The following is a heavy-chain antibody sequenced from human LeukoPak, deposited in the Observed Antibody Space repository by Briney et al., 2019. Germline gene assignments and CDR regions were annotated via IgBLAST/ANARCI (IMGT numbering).Heavy chain of an antibody. J-gene: IGHJ5*01. V-gene: IGHV3-74*03. CDR2: INSDGYSI. CDR3: TRAGYSSGFDS. CDR1: GFTFIGYR. D-gene: IGHD6-19*01. Sequence: PGGSLTVTCAASGFTFIGYRMHWVRQAPGKGLVWVSRINSDGYSITYADSVKGRFTISRDNAKNTLYLQMNSLIAEDTAVYFCTRAGYSSGFDSWGQGTLVTVSS.